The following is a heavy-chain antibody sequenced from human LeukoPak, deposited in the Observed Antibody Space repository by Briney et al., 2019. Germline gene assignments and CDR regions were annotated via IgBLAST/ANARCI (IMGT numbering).Heavy chain of an antibody. J-gene: IGHJ4*02. Sequence: GGSLRLSCAASGLTFDDYTMHWVRQAPGKGLEWVSLISWDGGSTYYADSVKGRFTISRDNSKNSLYLQMNSLRTEDTALYYCAKDPGAHYYGSGSYRRGSYFDYWGQGTLVTVSS. CDR1: GLTFDDYT. V-gene: IGHV3-43*01. CDR3: AKDPGAHYYGSGSYRRGSYFDY. D-gene: IGHD3-10*01. CDR2: ISWDGGST.